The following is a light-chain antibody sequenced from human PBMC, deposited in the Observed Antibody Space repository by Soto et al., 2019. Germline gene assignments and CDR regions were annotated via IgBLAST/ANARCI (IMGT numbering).Light chain of an antibody. CDR3: QQYGGSPRT. CDR2: DAS. Sequence: EIVLIQSPATLSLSPGERATLSCRASQSVSSNLAWYQQNPGQAPRLLIFDASNRATGIPARFSGSGSGTDFTLTITRLEPEDFAVYYCQQYGGSPRTFGQGTKVEVK. CDR1: QSVSSN. J-gene: IGKJ1*01. V-gene: IGKV3-20*01.